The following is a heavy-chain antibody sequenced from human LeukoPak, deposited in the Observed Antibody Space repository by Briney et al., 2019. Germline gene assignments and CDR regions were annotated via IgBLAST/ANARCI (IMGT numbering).Heavy chain of an antibody. CDR2: IYHSGST. D-gene: IGHD1-7*01. CDR1: GGSISSGGYY. CDR3: AGPGGNYRWFDP. J-gene: IGHJ5*02. Sequence: SQTLSLTCTVSGGSISSGGYYWSWIRQPPGKGLEWIGYIYHSGSTYYNPSLKSRVTISVDGSKNQFSLKLSSVTAADTAVYYCAGPGGNYRWFDPWGQGTLVTVSS. V-gene: IGHV4-30-2*01.